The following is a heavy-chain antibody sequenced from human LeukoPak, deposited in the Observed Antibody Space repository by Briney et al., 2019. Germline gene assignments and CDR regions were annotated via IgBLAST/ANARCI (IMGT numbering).Heavy chain of an antibody. J-gene: IGHJ5*02. V-gene: IGHV1-18*01. Sequence: ASVKVSCKASGCTFTSYGISWVRQAPGQGLEWMGWISAYNGNTNYAQKLQGRVTMTTDTSTSTAYMELRSLRSDDTAVYYCARGPDYYDSSGYRFNWFDPWGQGTLVTVSS. CDR3: ARGPDYYDSSGYRFNWFDP. D-gene: IGHD3-22*01. CDR2: ISAYNGNT. CDR1: GCTFTSYG.